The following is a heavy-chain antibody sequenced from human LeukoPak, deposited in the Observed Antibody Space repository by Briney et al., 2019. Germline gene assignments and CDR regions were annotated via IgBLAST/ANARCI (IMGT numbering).Heavy chain of an antibody. V-gene: IGHV3-23*01. CDR1: EFTFSSYA. J-gene: IGHJ4*02. Sequence: PGGSLRLSCAASEFTFSSYAMSWVRQAPGKGLEWVSTISGTGGSTYYADSVKGRFTISRDNSKNTLYLQMNSLRTDDTAVYFCAKDVVAYDFWRPVDDSWGRGTLLTVSP. CDR3: AKDVVAYDFWRPVDDS. D-gene: IGHD3-3*01. CDR2: ISGTGGST.